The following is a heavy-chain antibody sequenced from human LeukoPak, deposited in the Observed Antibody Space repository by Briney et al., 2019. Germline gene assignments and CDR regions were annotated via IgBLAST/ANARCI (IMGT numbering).Heavy chain of an antibody. J-gene: IGHJ6*03. Sequence: SETLSLTCTVSGGSISSGDYYWSWIRQPPGKGLEWIGYIYYSGSTYYNPSLKSRVTISVDTSKNQFSLKLSSVTAADTAVYYCARHVAGYDFWSGYPPDYYYMDVWGKGTTVTVSS. CDR2: IYYSGST. V-gene: IGHV4-30-4*08. CDR1: GGSISSGDYY. D-gene: IGHD3-3*01. CDR3: ARHVAGYDFWSGYPPDYYYMDV.